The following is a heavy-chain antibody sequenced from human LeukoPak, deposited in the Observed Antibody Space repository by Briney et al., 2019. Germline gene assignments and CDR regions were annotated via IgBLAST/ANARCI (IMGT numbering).Heavy chain of an antibody. CDR3: ARSPRNYDFWSGYFDY. J-gene: IGHJ4*02. CDR2: ISYDGSNK. V-gene: IGHV3-30-3*01. D-gene: IGHD3-3*01. Sequence: PGRSLRLSCAASGFTFSSYAMHWVRQAPGKGLEWVAVISYDGSNKYYADSVKGRFTISRDNSKNTLYLQMNGLRAEDTAVYYCARSPRNYDFWSGYFDYWGQGTLVTVSS. CDR1: GFTFSSYA.